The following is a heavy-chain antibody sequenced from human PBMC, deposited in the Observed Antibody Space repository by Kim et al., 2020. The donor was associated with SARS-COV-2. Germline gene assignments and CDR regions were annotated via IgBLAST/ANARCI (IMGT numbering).Heavy chain of an antibody. CDR1: GFTFRSYA. CDR3: ARARGSDY. Sequence: GGSLRLSCAASGFTFRSYAMSWVRQAPGKGLEWVSNINQDVSEKYYVDSARGRFTISRDNAKNSLYLQMNSLRTEDTAVDYCARARGSDYWGEGTVVTV. J-gene: IGHJ4*02. CDR2: INQDVSEK. D-gene: IGHD3-16*01. V-gene: IGHV3-7*04.